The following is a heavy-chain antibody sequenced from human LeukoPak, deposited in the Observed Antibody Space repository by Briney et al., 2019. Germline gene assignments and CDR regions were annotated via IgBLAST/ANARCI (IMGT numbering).Heavy chain of an antibody. V-gene: IGHV1-69*04. D-gene: IGHD1-26*01. CDR3: ASGGSFDAFDI. Sequence: SVKVSRKGSGGTFIRYGISGGGQAPGQGGEGVGRIIPILGIANYAQKFQGRVTITADKSTSTAYMELSSLRSEDTAVYYCASGGSFDAFDIWGQGTMVTVSS. J-gene: IGHJ3*02. CDR2: IIPILGIA. CDR1: GGTFIRYG.